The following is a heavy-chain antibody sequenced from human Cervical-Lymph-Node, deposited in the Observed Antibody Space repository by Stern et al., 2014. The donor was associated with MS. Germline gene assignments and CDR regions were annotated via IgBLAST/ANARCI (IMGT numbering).Heavy chain of an antibody. D-gene: IGHD2-21*01. V-gene: IGHV1-69*01. CDR2: SAPLFDAT. CDR1: GGTFSTFA. Sequence: QLVQSGAEVKKPGSSVKVSCQTSGGTFSTFAIGWVRQAPGQRLEWMGGSAPLFDATNYAQKFQGRLTITADESTRTAYMELSSLRPDDTAMYYCARGDSEAPIYYFDYWGQGTLVTVSS. J-gene: IGHJ4*02. CDR3: ARGDSEAPIYYFDY.